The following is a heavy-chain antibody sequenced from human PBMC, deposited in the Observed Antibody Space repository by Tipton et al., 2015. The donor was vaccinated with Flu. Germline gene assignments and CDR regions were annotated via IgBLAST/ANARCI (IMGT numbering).Heavy chain of an antibody. CDR1: GGSISSYY. V-gene: IGHV4-59*01. D-gene: IGHD2-8*02. J-gene: IGHJ6*03. CDR2: IYYSGST. CDR3: ARTSFVREVGGFDYYYYMDV. Sequence: TLSLTCTVSGGSISSYYWSWIRQPPGKGLEWIGYIYYSGSTNYNPSLKRRITISVDTSKNQFSLKLSSVTAADTAVYYCARTSFVREVGGFDYYYYMDVWGKGTTVTVSS.